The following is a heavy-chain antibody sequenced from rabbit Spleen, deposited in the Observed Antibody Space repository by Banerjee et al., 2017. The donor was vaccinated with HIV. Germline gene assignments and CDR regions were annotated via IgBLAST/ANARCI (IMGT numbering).Heavy chain of an antibody. CDR2: IYAGSTGST. CDR1: GFSFSSSYW. D-gene: IGHD8-1*01. CDR3: ARDTGSSFSSYGMDL. J-gene: IGHJ6*01. V-gene: IGHV1S45*01. Sequence: QEQLEESGGDLVKPEGSLTLTCTASGFSFSSSYWTCWVRQAPGKGLEWIACIYAGSTGSTYYASWAKGRFTISKPSSTTVTLQMTSLTVADTATYFCARDTGSSFSSYGMDLWGPGTLVTVS.